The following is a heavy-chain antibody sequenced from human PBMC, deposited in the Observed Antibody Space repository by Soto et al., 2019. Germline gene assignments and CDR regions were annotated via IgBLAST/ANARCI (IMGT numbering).Heavy chain of an antibody. J-gene: IGHJ2*01. CDR1: GFSFSSYW. V-gene: IGHV3-74*01. Sequence: EVQLVESGGGLVQPGWSLRLSCAASGFSFSSYWMHWVRQAPGKGLVWVSRINSDGSRTNYADSVKGRFTISRDNAKNTVDLQMISLRAEESAVYYCARGAAGRWFFDVWGRGTLVTVSS. CDR3: ARGAAGRWFFDV. CDR2: INSDGSRT. D-gene: IGHD6-13*01.